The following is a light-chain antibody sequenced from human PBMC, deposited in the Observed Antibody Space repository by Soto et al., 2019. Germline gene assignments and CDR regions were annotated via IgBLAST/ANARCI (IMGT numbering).Light chain of an antibody. J-gene: IGLJ1*01. CDR2: DVT. CDR3: CSYAGSYIYV. Sequence: QSALTQPRSVSGSPGQSVTISCTGTSSDVGGYNYVSWYQQHPDKAPKVMTYDVTKRPSGVPDRFSGSKSGNTASLTISGLQAEDEADYYCCSYAGSYIYVFGTGTKLTVL. CDR1: SSDVGGYNY. V-gene: IGLV2-11*01.